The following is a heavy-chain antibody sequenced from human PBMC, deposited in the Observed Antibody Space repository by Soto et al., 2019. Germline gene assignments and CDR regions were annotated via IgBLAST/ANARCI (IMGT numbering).Heavy chain of an antibody. CDR1: CYTFTIYG. V-gene: IGHV1-18*01. D-gene: IGHD3-9*01. Sequence: ASAKASCTDSCYTFTIYGIRWVREAPEQGLEWMGLISAYNGNTTSDQKLQGRVTMTTDTSTSTAYIELRSLRYDDTAVYYCARQIPWDVLTQRSVAFEIWGQGIIVTVSS. J-gene: IGHJ3*02. CDR3: ARQIPWDVLTQRSVAFEI. CDR2: ISAYNGNT.